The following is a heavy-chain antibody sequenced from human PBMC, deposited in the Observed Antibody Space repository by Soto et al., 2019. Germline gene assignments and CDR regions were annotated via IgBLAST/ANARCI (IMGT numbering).Heavy chain of an antibody. CDR1: GGSMRGYS. V-gene: IGHV4-59*12. J-gene: IGHJ5*02. CDR2: IYYSGRT. CDR3: ARVPGP. Sequence: SETLSLTCTVSGGSMRGYSCSWIRQPPGKGLEWIGTIYYSGRTYYSPSLKSRVTISVDTSKNQFSLKLSSVTAADTAVYYCARVPGPWGQGTLVTVSS.